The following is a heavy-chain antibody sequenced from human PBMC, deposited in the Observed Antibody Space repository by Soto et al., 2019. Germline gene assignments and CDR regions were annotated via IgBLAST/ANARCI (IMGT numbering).Heavy chain of an antibody. CDR1: GGSFSGYY. CDR2: IYYSGST. D-gene: IGHD3-10*01. V-gene: IGHV4-59*01. CDR3: ARETLYGSGSYLDYYYYYYMDV. Sequence: SETLSLTCAVYGGSFSGYYWSWIRQPPGKGLEWIGYIYYSGSTNYNPSLKSRVTISVDTSKNQFSLKLSSVTAADTAVYYCARETLYGSGSYLDYYYYYYMDVWGKGTTVTVSS. J-gene: IGHJ6*03.